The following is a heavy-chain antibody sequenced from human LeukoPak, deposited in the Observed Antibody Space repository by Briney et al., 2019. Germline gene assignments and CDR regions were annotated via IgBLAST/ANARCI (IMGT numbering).Heavy chain of an antibody. V-gene: IGHV3-30*04. Sequence: GRSLRLSCAASGFTFSSYAMHWVRQGPGKGLEWVAVISYDGSNKYYADSVKGRFTISRDNSKNTLYLQMNSLRAEDTAVYYCARGGGSGWYNWFDPWGQGTLVTVSS. CDR3: ARGGGSGWYNWFDP. D-gene: IGHD6-19*01. CDR2: ISYDGSNK. J-gene: IGHJ5*02. CDR1: GFTFSSYA.